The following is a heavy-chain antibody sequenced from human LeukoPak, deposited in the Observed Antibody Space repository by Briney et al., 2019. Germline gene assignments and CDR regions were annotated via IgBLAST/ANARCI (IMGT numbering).Heavy chain of an antibody. CDR1: GFTFSSYG. V-gene: IGHV3-23*01. J-gene: IGHJ5*02. CDR2: LSGSGGST. Sequence: GGSLRLSCAASGFTFSSYGMSWVRQAPGKGLEWVSGLSGSGGSTFYADSVKGRFTISRDNSKNTVYLQMNSLRPEDTAVYYCAKDDRYYNILTGYGTRKNQFDPWGQGTLVTVSS. D-gene: IGHD3-9*01. CDR3: AKDDRYYNILTGYGTRKNQFDP.